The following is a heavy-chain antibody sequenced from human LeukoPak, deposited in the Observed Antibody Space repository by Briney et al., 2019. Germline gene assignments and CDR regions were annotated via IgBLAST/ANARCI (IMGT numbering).Heavy chain of an antibody. D-gene: IGHD4-11*01. CDR3: AKAYSNFAANSYYFDY. J-gene: IGHJ4*02. Sequence: GGSLRLSCGGSGFIFSTYAMSWVRQAPGKGLEWVSAISGSGTGTYYADSVQGRFIISRDNSKDTLSLQMNSLRAEDTAVYYCAKAYSNFAANSYYFDYWGQGTLVTVSS. CDR1: GFIFSTYA. CDR2: ISGSGTGT. V-gene: IGHV3-23*01.